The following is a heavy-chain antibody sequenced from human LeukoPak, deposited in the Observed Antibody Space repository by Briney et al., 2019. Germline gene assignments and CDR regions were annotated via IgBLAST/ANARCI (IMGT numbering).Heavy chain of an antibody. J-gene: IGHJ4*02. CDR1: GFTFNNYA. D-gene: IGHD4-17*01. CDR3: ARDYADYVGYFFFDY. V-gene: IGHV3-23*01. CDR2: ISGGGETT. Sequence: GGSLRLSCAASGFTFNNYAMNWARQAPGKGLEWVSSISGGGETTYYADSAKGRFTTSRDNSQNTLYLQMNSLRAEDTAIYYCARDYADYVGYFFFDYWGQGTLVTVSS.